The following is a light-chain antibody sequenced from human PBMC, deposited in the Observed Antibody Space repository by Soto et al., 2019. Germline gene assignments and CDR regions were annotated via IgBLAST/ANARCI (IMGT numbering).Light chain of an antibody. CDR3: QSYDRHLNTLNYV. CDR2: EVR. J-gene: IGLJ1*01. Sequence: QSALTQPASVSGSPGQSITISCAGTMRDVGAYNLVSWYQQHPGRAPQLIIYEVRNRPSGVPDRFSGSKSGSSASLAITGLQAEDEADYYCQSYDRHLNTLNYVFGTGTKLTVL. V-gene: IGLV2-14*01. CDR1: MRDVGAYNL.